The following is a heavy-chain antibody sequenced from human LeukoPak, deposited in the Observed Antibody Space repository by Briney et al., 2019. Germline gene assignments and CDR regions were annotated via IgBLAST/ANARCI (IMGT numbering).Heavy chain of an antibody. V-gene: IGHV1-18*01. CDR3: ARGPIAAAGTWHNWFDP. CDR2: ISAYNGNT. J-gene: IGHJ5*02. CDR1: GYTFTSYG. D-gene: IGHD6-13*01. Sequence: ASVKVSCKASGYTFTSYGFSWVRQAPGQGLEWMGWISAYNGNTHYAQELQDRVTMTTDTSTSTAYMELRSLRSDDTAVYYCARGPIAAAGTWHNWFDPWGQGTLVTVSP.